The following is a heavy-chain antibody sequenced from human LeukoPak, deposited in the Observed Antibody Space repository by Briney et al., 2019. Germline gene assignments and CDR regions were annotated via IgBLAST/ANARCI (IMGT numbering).Heavy chain of an antibody. CDR3: ARALTDDYSNYIDY. V-gene: IGHV3-20*04. CDR1: GFTFDDYG. D-gene: IGHD4-11*01. CDR2: INWNGGST. J-gene: IGHJ4*02. Sequence: GGSLRLSCAASGFTFDDYGMSWVRQAPGKGLEWVYGINWNGGSTGYADSVKGRFTISRDNAKNSLYLQMNSLRAEDTALYYCARALTDDYSNYIDYWGQGTLVTVSS.